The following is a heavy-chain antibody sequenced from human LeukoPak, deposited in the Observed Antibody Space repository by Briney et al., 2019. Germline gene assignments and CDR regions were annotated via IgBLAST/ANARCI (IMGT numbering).Heavy chain of an antibody. J-gene: IGHJ4*02. CDR1: GSTFGTSA. V-gene: IGHV1-58*01. CDR3: AAGGTIWDFDY. CDR2: IVVGSGNT. Sequence: SVKVSCKASGSTFGTSAVQWVRQARGQGREWIAWIVVGSGNTNYAQRFQERVTITRDMPTRTVYMELTGLRSDDTAVYYCAAGGTIWDFDYWGQGTLVTVSS. D-gene: IGHD3-3*01.